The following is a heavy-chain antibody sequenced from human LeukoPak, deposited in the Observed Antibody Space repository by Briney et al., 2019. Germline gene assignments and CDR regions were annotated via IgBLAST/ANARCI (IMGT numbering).Heavy chain of an antibody. Sequence: ASVKVSCKASGYTFTGYYMHWVRQAPGQGPEWMGWINPNSGGTNYAQKFQGWVTMTRDTSISTAYMELSRLRSDDTAVYYCARDGDYVYGMDVWGQGTTVTVSS. D-gene: IGHD4-17*01. CDR1: GYTFTGYY. CDR3: ARDGDYVYGMDV. CDR2: INPNSGGT. J-gene: IGHJ6*02. V-gene: IGHV1-2*04.